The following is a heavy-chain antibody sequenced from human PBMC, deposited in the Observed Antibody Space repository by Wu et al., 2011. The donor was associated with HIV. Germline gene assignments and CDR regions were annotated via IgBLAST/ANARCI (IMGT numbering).Heavy chain of an antibody. D-gene: IGHD5-24*01. CDR1: GYTFNSYG. J-gene: IGHJ6*03. V-gene: IGHV1-18*01. CDR3: SMATIQPGTNYYYYYMDV. CDR2: ISAYNGNT. Sequence: QVQLVQSGAEVKKPGASVKVSCKASGYTFNSYGFSWVRQAPGQGLEWMGWISAYNGNTNYAQKFQGRVTMTIDRSTSTAYMELSSLRSEDTAMYYCSMATIQPGTNYYYYYMDVWGKGTTVTVSS.